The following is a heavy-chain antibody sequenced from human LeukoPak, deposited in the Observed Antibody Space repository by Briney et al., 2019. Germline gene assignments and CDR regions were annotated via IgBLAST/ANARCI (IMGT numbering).Heavy chain of an antibody. J-gene: IGHJ4*02. CDR2: ISSSSSYI. CDR3: AKSSKLLWFGELLNPWSGIDY. D-gene: IGHD3-10*01. Sequence: PGGSLRLSCAASGFTFSSYSMNWVRQAPGKGLEWVSSISSSSSYIYYADSVKGRFTISRDNAKNSLYLQMNSLRAEDTAVYYCAKSSKLLWFGELLNPWSGIDYWGQGTLVTVSS. CDR1: GFTFSSYS. V-gene: IGHV3-21*04.